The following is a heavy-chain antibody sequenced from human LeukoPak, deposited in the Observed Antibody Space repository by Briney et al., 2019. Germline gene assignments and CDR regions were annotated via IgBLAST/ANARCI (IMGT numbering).Heavy chain of an antibody. D-gene: IGHD6-13*01. Sequence: PGGSLRLSCAAPGFTFSNYAMSWVRQAPGKGLEWVSAISGSGGSTYYVDSVKGRFTISRDNSKNTLYLQMNSLRADDTAVYYCAKTSAAADDPFDYWGQGTLVTVSS. CDR2: ISGSGGST. V-gene: IGHV3-23*01. CDR1: GFTFSNYA. CDR3: AKTSAAADDPFDY. J-gene: IGHJ4*02.